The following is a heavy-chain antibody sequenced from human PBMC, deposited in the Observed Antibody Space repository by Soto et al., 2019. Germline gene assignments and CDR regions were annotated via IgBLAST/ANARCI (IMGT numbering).Heavy chain of an antibody. D-gene: IGHD3-3*01. V-gene: IGHV2-5*01. Sequence: SGPTVVNPTQTLTLTCTFSGFSLSTSGVGVGWIRQPPGKALEWLALIYWNDDKRYSPSLKSRLTITKDTSKNQVVLTMTNMDPVDTATYYCAHTRIEQTTIFGVVISSCFDPWGQGTLVTGSS. CDR2: IYWNDDK. CDR3: AHTRIEQTTIFGVVISSCFDP. CDR1: GFSLSTSGVG. J-gene: IGHJ5*02.